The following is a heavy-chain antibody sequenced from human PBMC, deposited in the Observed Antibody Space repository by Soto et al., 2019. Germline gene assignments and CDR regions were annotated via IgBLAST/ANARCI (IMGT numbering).Heavy chain of an antibody. D-gene: IGHD1-20*01. CDR2: IYYSGST. V-gene: IGHV4-59*08. CDR3: ARQHNWNPTGAPFDP. Sequence: SETLSLTCTVSGGSISSYYWSWIRQPPGKGLEWIGYIYYSGSTNYNPSLKSRVTISVDTSKNQFSLKLSSVTAADTAVYYCARQHNWNPTGAPFDPWGQGTLVTVSS. J-gene: IGHJ5*02. CDR1: GGSISSYY.